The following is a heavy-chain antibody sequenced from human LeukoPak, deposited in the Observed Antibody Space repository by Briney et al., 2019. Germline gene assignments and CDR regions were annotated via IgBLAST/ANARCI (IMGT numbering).Heavy chain of an antibody. CDR1: GFDIHYYG. CDR2: VNWNGAIV. D-gene: IGHD2-15*01. J-gene: IGHJ4*02. CDR3: VRDGCSGAPCYFFDY. Sequence: GGSLRLSCAVSGFDIHYYGMRWVRQAPGKGLEWVSGVNWNGAIVNYGDSVKGRFTISRDNAKNSLYLQMNSLTAEDTALYYCVRDGCSGAPCYFFDYWGQGTLVTVSS. V-gene: IGHV3-20*04.